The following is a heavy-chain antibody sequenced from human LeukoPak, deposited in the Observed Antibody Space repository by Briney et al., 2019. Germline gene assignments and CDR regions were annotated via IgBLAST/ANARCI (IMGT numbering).Heavy chain of an antibody. Sequence: PSETLSLTCNVSRGSISNYYGHWIRQPQGKGLAWIGNIYYSATTNYNPSLKSPVTIELDTAKNQFSLKLRSLTTTNTAVYYCARRGANSGSYSHFDLWGRGTLVTVSS. D-gene: IGHD1-26*01. CDR3: ARRGANSGSYSHFDL. CDR2: IYYSATT. V-gene: IGHV4-59*01. J-gene: IGHJ2*01. CDR1: RGSISNYY.